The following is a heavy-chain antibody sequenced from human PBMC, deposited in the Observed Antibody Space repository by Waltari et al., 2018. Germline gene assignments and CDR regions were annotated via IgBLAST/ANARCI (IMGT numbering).Heavy chain of an antibody. Sequence: QVQPEQSGAEVKKPGASVTVSCKVVGYTLTELSMPWGRQAPGKGPEWMGGFDPEDGEAVFAQKFQGRLTLTEDTPANTAYMELTSLTSEDTAVYYCASGLIIPGRFRLGYWGQGTLVTVSA. J-gene: IGHJ4*02. CDR3: ASGLIIPGRFRLGY. D-gene: IGHD3-3*01. CDR2: FDPEDGEA. CDR1: GYTLTELS. V-gene: IGHV1-24*01.